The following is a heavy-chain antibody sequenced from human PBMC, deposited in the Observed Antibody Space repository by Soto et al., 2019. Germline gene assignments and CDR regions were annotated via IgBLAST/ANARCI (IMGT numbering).Heavy chain of an antibody. J-gene: IGHJ4*02. V-gene: IGHV3-23*01. CDR1: GFTFSSYA. CDR3: AKDEQYCSTTGCNFDY. D-gene: IGHD2-2*01. CDR2: ISGSGGST. Sequence: EVQLLESGGGLVQPGGSLRLSCAASGFTFSSYAMSWVRQAPGKGLEWVSAISGSGGSTYYTDSVKGRFTISRDNSKNTLYLQMSSLRAEDTAVYYCAKDEQYCSTTGCNFDYWGQGTLITVSS.